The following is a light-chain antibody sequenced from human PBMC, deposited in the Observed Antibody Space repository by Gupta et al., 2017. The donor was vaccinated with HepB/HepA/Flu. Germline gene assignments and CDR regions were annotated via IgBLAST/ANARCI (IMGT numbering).Light chain of an antibody. CDR1: QSVSNN. V-gene: IGKV3-15*01. CDR2: GAS. Sequence: EIVMTQSPGTLSVSPGERATLSCRASQSVSNNLAWYQQRPGQAPRLLIFGASTRATGIPARFSGSGSGTDFTLTISSLQSEDFAVYYCQHDNNWPLTFGGGTKVEIK. J-gene: IGKJ4*01. CDR3: QHDNNWPLT.